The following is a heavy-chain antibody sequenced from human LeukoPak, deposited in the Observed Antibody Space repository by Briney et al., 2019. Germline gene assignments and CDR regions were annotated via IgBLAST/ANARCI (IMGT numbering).Heavy chain of an antibody. CDR1: GGTFSSYA. D-gene: IGHD2-2*01. Sequence: SVKVSCKASGGTFSSYAISWVRQAPGQGLEWMGGIIPIFGTANYAQKFQGRVTITADESTSTAYMGLSSLRSEDTAVYYCARANQLLWSRGALDYWGQGTLVTVSS. CDR2: IIPIFGTA. J-gene: IGHJ4*02. CDR3: ARANQLLWSRGALDY. V-gene: IGHV1-69*13.